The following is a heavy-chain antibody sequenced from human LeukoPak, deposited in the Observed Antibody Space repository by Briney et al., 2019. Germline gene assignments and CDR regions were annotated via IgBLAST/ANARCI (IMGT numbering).Heavy chain of an antibody. Sequence: SGPTLVNPTQTLTLTCTFSGFSLSTSGMCVSWIRQPPGKALEWLARIDWDDDKYYSTSLKTRLTISKDTSKNQVVLTMTNMDPVDTATYYCAHSRFTMVRGVITYYFDYWGQGTLVTVSS. CDR2: IDWDDDK. CDR1: GFSLSTSGMC. V-gene: IGHV2-70*12. D-gene: IGHD3-10*01. CDR3: AHSRFTMVRGVITYYFDY. J-gene: IGHJ4*02.